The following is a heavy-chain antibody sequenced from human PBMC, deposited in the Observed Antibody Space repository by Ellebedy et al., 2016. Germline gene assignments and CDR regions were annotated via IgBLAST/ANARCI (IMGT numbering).Heavy chain of an antibody. D-gene: IGHD3-22*01. CDR1: GLPFGNKG. CDR2: ISYDGEGT. J-gene: IGHJ4*02. CDR3: AKDTSGYYGGYFDF. Sequence: GGSLRLXXEASGLPFGNKGMHWVRQAPGKGLEWVAAISYDGEGTDYADAVKGRFTISRDNSEDTLFLQMNSLRAEDTAVYYCAKDTSGYYGGYFDFWGQGTLVTVSS. V-gene: IGHV3-30*18.